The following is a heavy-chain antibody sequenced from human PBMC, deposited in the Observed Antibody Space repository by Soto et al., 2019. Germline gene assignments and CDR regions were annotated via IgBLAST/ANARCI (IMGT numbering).Heavy chain of an antibody. CDR2: IYYSGRT. V-gene: IGHV4-39*01. D-gene: IGHD3-10*01. J-gene: IGHJ4*02. Sequence: QLQLQESGPGLVKPSETLSLTCTVSGGSISGDYWGWIRQPPGKGLEWIATIYYSGRTFYNPSLESRVTIYVETSRDQFSLKLTSVTAADTAVYYCARLPRTTTSGSGTDFWGQGTLVTVSS. CDR1: GGSISGDY. CDR3: ARLPRTTTSGSGTDF.